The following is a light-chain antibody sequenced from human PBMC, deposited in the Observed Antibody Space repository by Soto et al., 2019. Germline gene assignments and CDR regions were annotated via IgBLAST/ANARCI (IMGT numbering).Light chain of an antibody. CDR2: DNS. J-gene: IGLJ2*01. CDR1: SGSIASEH. CDR3: QSFDTSTVV. Sequence: NFMLTQSLSVTESPGKTVTISCTRSSGSIASEHVQWYQQRPGSAPTTVIYDNSQRPSGVPDRFSGSIDSSSNSASLTISGLKTEDEADYYCQSFDTSTVVFGGGTKLTVL. V-gene: IGLV6-57*04.